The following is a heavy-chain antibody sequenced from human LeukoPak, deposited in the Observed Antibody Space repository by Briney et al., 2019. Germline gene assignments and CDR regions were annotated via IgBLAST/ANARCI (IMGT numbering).Heavy chain of an antibody. Sequence: GGSLRLSCTASKFTFSNYGMQWVRQAPGKGLKWVAVISSDGGTKYYADSVKGRFTLSRDNSRNTLDLQMNSLGPEDTAVYYCAKEYDSGGYGAYFDYWGQGTLVTVSS. CDR2: ISSDGGTK. J-gene: IGHJ4*02. CDR3: AKEYDSGGYGAYFDY. V-gene: IGHV3-30*18. D-gene: IGHD3-10*01. CDR1: KFTFSNYG.